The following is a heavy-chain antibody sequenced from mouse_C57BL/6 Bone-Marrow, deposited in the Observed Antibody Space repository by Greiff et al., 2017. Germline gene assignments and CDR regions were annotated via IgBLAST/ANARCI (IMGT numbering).Heavy chain of an antibody. CDR1: GYTFTDYA. CDR3: AGGRGNSFAY. D-gene: IGHD2-1*01. V-gene: IGHV1-67*01. Sequence: QVQLQQSGPELVRPGVSVKISCKGSGYTFTDYAMHVVKQSHAKSLEWIGVISTYYGDASYNQKFKDKDTMTVDKSSSTAYMDLARLASEDSAVYYCAGGRGNSFAYWGQGTLVTVSS. CDR2: ISTYYGDA. J-gene: IGHJ3*01.